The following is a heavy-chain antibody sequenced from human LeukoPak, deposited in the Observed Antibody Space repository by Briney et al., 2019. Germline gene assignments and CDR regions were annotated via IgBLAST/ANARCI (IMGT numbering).Heavy chain of an antibody. J-gene: IGHJ5*02. CDR3: ARGYRSGPAAAGTNWFDP. CDR2: IYYSGST. CDR1: GSSISSYY. V-gene: IGHV4-59*01. D-gene: IGHD6-13*01. Sequence: SETLSLTCTVSGSSISSYYWSWIRQPPGKGLEWIGYIYYSGSTNYNPSLKSRVTISVDTSKNQFSLKLSSVTAADTAVYYCARGYRSGPAAAGTNWFDPWGQGTLVTVSS.